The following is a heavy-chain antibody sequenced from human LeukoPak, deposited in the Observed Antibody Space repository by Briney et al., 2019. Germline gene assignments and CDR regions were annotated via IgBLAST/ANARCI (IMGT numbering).Heavy chain of an antibody. V-gene: IGHV3-21*01. D-gene: IGHD3-10*01. J-gene: IGHJ4*02. CDR2: ISSDSSYI. CDR1: GFTFSSYW. Sequence: GWSLRLSCAASGFTFSSYWMSWVRQAPGKGLEWVSSISSDSSYIYYADSVKGRFTISRDNAKNSLYLQMNSLRAEDTAVYYCARDPYYGSGSYYIPSWGQGTLVTVSS. CDR3: ARDPYYGSGSYYIPS.